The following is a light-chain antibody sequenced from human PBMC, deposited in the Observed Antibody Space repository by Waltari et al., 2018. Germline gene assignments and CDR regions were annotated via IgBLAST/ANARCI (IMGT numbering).Light chain of an antibody. V-gene: IGKV3-15*01. CDR1: QSVSDK. CDR2: GAS. J-gene: IGKJ3*01. CDR3: QQYNVWPRT. Sequence: EIVMTQSPATLSVSPGKRATLSCRASQSVSDKLAWDQQKPGQAPRLLIYGASKRASGIPDRFSGSGSGTEFTLTISSLQSEDFALYYCQQYNVWPRTFGPGTKVDIK.